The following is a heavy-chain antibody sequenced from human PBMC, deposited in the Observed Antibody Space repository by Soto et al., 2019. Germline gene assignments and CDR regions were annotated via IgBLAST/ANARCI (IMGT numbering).Heavy chain of an antibody. D-gene: IGHD3-16*01. CDR2: IYSGGST. CDR1: VFTVISNY. CDR3: ARLGGSNVSWFDP. J-gene: IGHJ5*02. Sequence: PGWSLRLSCAASVFTVISNYMSWVRQAPGKGLEWVSVIYSGGSTYCADSVKGRFTISRDNSKNTLYLQMNSLRAEDTAVYYCARLGGSNVSWFDPWGQGTLVTVSS. V-gene: IGHV3-53*01.